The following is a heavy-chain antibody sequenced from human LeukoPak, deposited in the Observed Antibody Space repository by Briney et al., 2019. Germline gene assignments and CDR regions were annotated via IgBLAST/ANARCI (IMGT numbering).Heavy chain of an antibody. Sequence: PGGSLRLSYAAFGFTFNTYAMTWVRQAPGKGLEWVSGITWNSGTIGYADSVKGRFTISRDNAKNSLYLQMNSLRAEDMALYYCAKGVSSVWSPVAYWGQGTLVTVSS. CDR1: GFTFNTYA. D-gene: IGHD6-19*01. V-gene: IGHV3-9*03. CDR2: ITWNSGTI. CDR3: AKGVSSVWSPVAY. J-gene: IGHJ4*02.